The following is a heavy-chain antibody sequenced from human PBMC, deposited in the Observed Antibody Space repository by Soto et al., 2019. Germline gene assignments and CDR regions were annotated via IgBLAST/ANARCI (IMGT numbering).Heavy chain of an antibody. Sequence: VQVLESGGGLVQPGGSLRLSCAATGFTFSDFAMSWVRQAPGKGLEWVSRIYGGGNGPHYADSVKGRVTISRDNSKNMLYLQMNSLRAEDTAVYYCAKMEGMDPWAYSFDYWGQGTLVTVSS. J-gene: IGHJ4*02. D-gene: IGHD2-2*03. V-gene: IGHV3-23*01. CDR2: IYGGGNGP. CDR3: AKMEGMDPWAYSFDY. CDR1: GFTFSDFA.